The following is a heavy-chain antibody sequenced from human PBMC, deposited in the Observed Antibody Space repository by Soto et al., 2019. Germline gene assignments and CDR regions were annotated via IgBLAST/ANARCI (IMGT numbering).Heavy chain of an antibody. Sequence: SETLSLTCTVSGGSINSHYWSWIRQPAGKGLEWIGRIYTSGSTNYNPSLKSRVTMSVDTSKNQFSLKLSSVTAADTAVYYCARELLLWFGELLNRDYYYYGMDVWGQGTTVTVSS. D-gene: IGHD3-10*01. CDR2: IYTSGST. J-gene: IGHJ6*02. V-gene: IGHV4-4*07. CDR3: ARELLLWFGELLNRDYYYYGMDV. CDR1: GGSINSHY.